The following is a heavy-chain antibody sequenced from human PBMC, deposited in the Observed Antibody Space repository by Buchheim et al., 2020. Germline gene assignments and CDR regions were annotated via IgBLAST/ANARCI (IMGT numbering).Heavy chain of an antibody. D-gene: IGHD5-18*01. V-gene: IGHV3-33*01. CDR1: GFTFSSYG. J-gene: IGHJ6*02. CDR2: IWYDGSNK. Sequence: QVQLVESGGGVVQPGRSLRLSCAASGFTFSSYGMHWVRQAPGKGLEWVAVIWYDGSNKYYADSVKGRFTISRDNSKNTLYLQMNSLRAEDTAVYYCARSRIQLWLRGYYYGMDVWGQGTT. CDR3: ARSRIQLWLRGYYYGMDV.